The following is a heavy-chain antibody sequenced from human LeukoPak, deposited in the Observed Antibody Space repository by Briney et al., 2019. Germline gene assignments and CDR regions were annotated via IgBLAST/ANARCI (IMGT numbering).Heavy chain of an antibody. V-gene: IGHV4-59*08. D-gene: IGHD2-21*02. Sequence: SETLSLTCTVSGDSISSYYWSWIRQPPGKGLEWIGYIYHSGNTNSNPSLKSRVTISVDTTKNQFSLKLSSVTAADTAVYYCARSIIVVVAAGALDIWGRGTMVTVSS. CDR2: IYHSGNT. CDR3: ARSIIVVVAAGALDI. J-gene: IGHJ3*02. CDR1: GDSISSYY.